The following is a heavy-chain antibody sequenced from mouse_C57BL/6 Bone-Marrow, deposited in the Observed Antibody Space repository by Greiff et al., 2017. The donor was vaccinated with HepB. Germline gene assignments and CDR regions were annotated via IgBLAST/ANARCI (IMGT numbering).Heavy chain of an antibody. CDR3: ARQGYGSVAY. D-gene: IGHD1-1*01. J-gene: IGHJ3*01. V-gene: IGHV5-6*01. Sequence: EVQLVESGGDLVKPGGSLKLSCAASGFTFSSYGMSWVRQTPDKRLEWVATISSGGSYTYYPDSVKGRFTISRDNAKNTLYLQMSSLKSEDTAMYYCARQGYGSVAYWGQGTLVTVSA. CDR2: ISSGGSYT. CDR1: GFTFSSYG.